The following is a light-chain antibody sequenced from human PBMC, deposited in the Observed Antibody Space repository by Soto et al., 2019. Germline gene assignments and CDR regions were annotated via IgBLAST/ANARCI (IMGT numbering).Light chain of an antibody. V-gene: IGLV2-23*03. CDR2: EGS. CDR3: CSYGGFSTFVV. CDR1: SSDVGAYNL. Sequence: QSALTQPASVSGSPGQSITIPCTGTSSDVGAYNLVSWYQHHPGKAPKLLIFEGSKRPSGVSNRFSGSKSGNTASLTISGLQAEDEADYHCCSYGGFSTFVVFGGGTKVTVL. J-gene: IGLJ2*01.